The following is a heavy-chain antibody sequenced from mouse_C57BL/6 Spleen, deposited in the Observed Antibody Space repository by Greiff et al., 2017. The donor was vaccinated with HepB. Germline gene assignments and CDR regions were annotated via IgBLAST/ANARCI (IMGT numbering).Heavy chain of an antibody. Sequence: EVKLQQSGPELVKPGASVKIPCKASGYTFTDYNMDWVKQSHGKSLEWIGDINPNNGGTIYNQKFKGKATLTVDKSSSTAYMELRSLTSEDTAVYYCAAYYGGEYFDVWGTGTTVTVSS. CDR3: AAYYGGEYFDV. D-gene: IGHD1-1*01. CDR2: INPNNGGT. V-gene: IGHV1-18*01. CDR1: GYTFTDYN. J-gene: IGHJ1*03.